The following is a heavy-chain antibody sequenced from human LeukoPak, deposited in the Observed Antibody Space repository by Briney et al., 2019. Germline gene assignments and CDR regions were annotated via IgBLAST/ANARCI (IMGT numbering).Heavy chain of an antibody. CDR1: GGSISSYY. Sequence: PSETLSLTCTVSGGSISSYYWSWIRQPPGKGLEWIGYIYYSGSTNYNPSLKSRVTISVDTSKNQFSLKLSSATAADTAVYYCARRRSGHDAFDIWGQGTMVTVSS. CDR3: ARRRSGHDAFDI. CDR2: IYYSGST. D-gene: IGHD3-3*01. J-gene: IGHJ3*02. V-gene: IGHV4-59*01.